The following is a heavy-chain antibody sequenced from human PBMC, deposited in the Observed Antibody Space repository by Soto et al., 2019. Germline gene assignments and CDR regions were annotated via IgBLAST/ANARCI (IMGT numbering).Heavy chain of an antibody. CDR3: APTRRSTLLDVPGPGCEH. V-gene: IGHV3-30*03. J-gene: IGHJ1*01. Sequence: QVQLVESGGGVVQPGTSLRLSCAASGLTFRNFGIHWVRQAPGKGLQWVAVISHDSRDKRFAASIQGRFDISRDNTNSILYLEMSSLRPEDSALYYCAPTRRSTLLDVPGPGCEHWGRVTLFTVSS. D-gene: IGHD6-19*01. CDR1: GLTFRNFG. CDR2: ISHDSRDK.